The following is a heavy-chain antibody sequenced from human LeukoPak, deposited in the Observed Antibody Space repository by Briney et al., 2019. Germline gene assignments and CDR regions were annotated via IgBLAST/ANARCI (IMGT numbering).Heavy chain of an antibody. CDR1: GFTVSSNY. CDR2: IYSGGST. D-gene: IGHD5-12*01. V-gene: IGHV3-66*01. CDR3: AREMATNGMDV. J-gene: IGHJ6*02. Sequence: GGSLRLSCAASGFTVSSNYMSWVRQAPGKGLEWVSVIYSGGSTYYADSVKGRFTISRDNSKNTLYLQMNSLRAEDTAVYYCAREMATNGMDVWGQGTTVTVSS.